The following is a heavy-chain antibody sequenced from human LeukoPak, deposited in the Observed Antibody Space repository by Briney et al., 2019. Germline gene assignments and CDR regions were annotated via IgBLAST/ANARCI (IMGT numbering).Heavy chain of an antibody. Sequence: GGSLSLSCVALGFPFRKDDFPGAGQAPGKGLGGVAAFGVPGDTYYADSVKGRFTISREDAASSLYLQMRSLGAGDTALYYCTKEFCGSRAACAGGSYYDFWGRGALVTVSS. CDR3: TKEFCGSRAACAGGSYYDF. CDR1: GFPFRKDD. CDR2: FGVPGDT. V-gene: IGHV3-13*01. J-gene: IGHJ2*01. D-gene: IGHD2-15*01.